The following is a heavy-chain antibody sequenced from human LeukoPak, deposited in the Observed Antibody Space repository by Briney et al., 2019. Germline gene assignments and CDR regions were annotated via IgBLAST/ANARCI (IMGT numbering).Heavy chain of an antibody. CDR3: AKVGVRYFDWDHFEY. J-gene: IGHJ4*02. V-gene: IGHV3-30*18. Sequence: GGSLRLSCAASGFSFSRYGIHWVRQAPGKGLEWVAVISYDGSNKWYADSVKGRFTISRDNSKNTVYLQMNSLRADDTAVYYCAKVGVRYFDWDHFEYWGQGTLVTVSS. D-gene: IGHD3-9*01. CDR2: ISYDGSNK. CDR1: GFSFSRYG.